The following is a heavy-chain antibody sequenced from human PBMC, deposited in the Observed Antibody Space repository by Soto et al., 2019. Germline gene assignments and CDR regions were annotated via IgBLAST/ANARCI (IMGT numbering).Heavy chain of an antibody. V-gene: IGHV3-7*05. CDR2: IKEDGSEK. CDR1: GFTFGRHW. Sequence: EVQLVESGGGLVQPGGSLRLSCVVSGFTFGRHWMSWVRQAPGKGLEWVANIKEDGSEKNTVDSLEGRFTIARDNARNSVYLQMISLRAEDTAVYYCARVENSFGGMDVWGQGTTVIVS. J-gene: IGHJ6*02. D-gene: IGHD3-16*01. CDR3: ARVENSFGGMDV.